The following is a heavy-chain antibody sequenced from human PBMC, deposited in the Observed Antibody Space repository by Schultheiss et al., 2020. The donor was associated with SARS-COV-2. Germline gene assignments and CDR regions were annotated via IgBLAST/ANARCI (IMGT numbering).Heavy chain of an antibody. Sequence: SVKVSCKASGGTFSSYAISWVRQAPGHGLEWMGGVIPIFGTTNYAQKFQGRVTITAAESTSTAYMELSSLRSEDTAVYYCARLSDYYYYGMDVWGQGTTVTVSS. D-gene: IGHD3-16*02. CDR3: ARLSDYYYYGMDV. J-gene: IGHJ6*02. CDR1: GGTFSSYA. V-gene: IGHV1-69*13. CDR2: VIPIFGTT.